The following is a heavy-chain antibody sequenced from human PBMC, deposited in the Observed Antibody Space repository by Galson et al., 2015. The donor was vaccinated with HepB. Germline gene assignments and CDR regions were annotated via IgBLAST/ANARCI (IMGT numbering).Heavy chain of an antibody. Sequence: SVKVSCKASGYTFTSYDINWVRQATGQGLEWMGWMNPNSGNTGYAQEFQGRVTMTRNTSISTAYMVLSSLRSEDTAVYYCARGRSYYDILTGYYVPIGRGCPSDYWGQGTLVTVSS. CDR2: MNPNSGNT. D-gene: IGHD3-9*01. CDR3: ARGRSYYDILTGYYVPIGRGCPSDY. CDR1: GYTFTSYD. V-gene: IGHV1-8*01. J-gene: IGHJ4*02.